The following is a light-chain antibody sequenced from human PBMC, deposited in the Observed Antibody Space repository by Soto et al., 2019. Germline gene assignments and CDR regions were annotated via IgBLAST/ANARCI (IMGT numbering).Light chain of an antibody. CDR2: DAS. CDR1: QSVSSY. J-gene: IGKJ4*01. V-gene: IGKV3-11*01. CDR3: QQRSNWPPT. Sequence: EIVLTQSPATLSLSPGERATVSCRASQSVSSYLAWYQQKPGQAPRLLIYDASNRATGIPARFSGSGSGTDFTLTISSLEPEDFAVYYCQQRSNWPPTFXGGTKADIK.